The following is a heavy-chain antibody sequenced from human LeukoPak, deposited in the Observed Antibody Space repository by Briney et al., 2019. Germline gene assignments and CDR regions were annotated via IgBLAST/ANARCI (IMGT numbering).Heavy chain of an antibody. CDR2: INPNSGGT. CDR1: GYTFTGYY. V-gene: IGHV1-2*02. D-gene: IGHD3-22*01. J-gene: IGHJ6*02. CDR3: ARYIRDYYYDSSGYPYGMDV. Sequence: ASVKVFCKASGYTFTGYYMHWVRQAPGQGLEWMGWINPNSGGTNYAQKFQGRVTMTRDTSISTAYMELSRLRSDDTAVYYCARYIRDYYYDSSGYPYGMDVWGQGTTVTVSS.